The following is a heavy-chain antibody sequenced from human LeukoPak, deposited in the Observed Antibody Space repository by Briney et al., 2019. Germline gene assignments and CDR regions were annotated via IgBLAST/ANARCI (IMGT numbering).Heavy chain of an antibody. CDR3: AKDRQGYYDSSGYFN. Sequence: GGSLRLSCAASGFTFSFYWMSWVRQAPGKGLEWVAVISYDGSNKYYADSVKGRFTISRDNSKNTLYLQMNSLRAEDTAVYYCAKDRQGYYDSSGYFNWGQGTLVTVSS. CDR1: GFTFSFYW. CDR2: ISYDGSNK. D-gene: IGHD3-22*01. J-gene: IGHJ1*01. V-gene: IGHV3-30*18.